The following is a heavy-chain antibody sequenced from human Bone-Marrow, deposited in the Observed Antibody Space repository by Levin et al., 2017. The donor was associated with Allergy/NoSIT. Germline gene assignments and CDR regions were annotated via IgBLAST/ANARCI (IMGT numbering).Heavy chain of an antibody. Sequence: SETLSLTCTVSGASISSNDYYWSWIRQPPGKGLEWIGYIYSSGNTHYNPSLKSRVTMSLDASKNQISLKLNSVTAADTAVYYCAREREYYDSSGYDIVYYGMDGWGQGTTVTVSS. D-gene: IGHD3-22*01. V-gene: IGHV4-30-4*01. J-gene: IGHJ6*02. CDR1: GASISSNDYY. CDR2: IYSSGNT. CDR3: AREREYYDSSGYDIVYYGMDG.